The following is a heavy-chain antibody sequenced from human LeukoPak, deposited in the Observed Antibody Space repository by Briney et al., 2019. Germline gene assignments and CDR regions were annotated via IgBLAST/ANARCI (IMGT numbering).Heavy chain of an antibody. CDR3: ATGGYTTWFDP. CDR2: IRTNGRDT. CDR1: GFTFSSYS. D-gene: IGHD2-15*01. J-gene: IGHJ5*02. Sequence: GGSLRPSCAASGFTFSSYSMSWVRQSPGKGLEWVSNIRTNGRDTYYADAVKGRFTISRDNSKNTLYLEMNSLRAEDTAVYYCATGGYTTWFDPWGQGTLVTVSS. V-gene: IGHV3-23*01.